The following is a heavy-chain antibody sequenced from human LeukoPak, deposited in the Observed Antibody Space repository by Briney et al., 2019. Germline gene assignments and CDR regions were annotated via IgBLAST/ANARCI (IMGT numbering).Heavy chain of an antibody. D-gene: IGHD5/OR15-5a*01. J-gene: IGHJ4*02. CDR3: ARDLRGLYDYFDY. CDR2: INPNSGDT. CDR1: GYTFTGYY. V-gene: IGHV1-2*02. Sequence: ASVKVSCKASGYTFTGYYLHWVRQAHGQGLEWMGWINPNSGDTNYAQKFQGRVTFTRDTSISTAYLEVASDDTAVYYCARDLRGLYDYFDYWGQGTLVTVSS.